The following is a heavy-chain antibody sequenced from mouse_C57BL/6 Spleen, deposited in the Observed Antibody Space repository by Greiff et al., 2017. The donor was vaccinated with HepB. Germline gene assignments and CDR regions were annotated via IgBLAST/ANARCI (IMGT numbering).Heavy chain of an antibody. D-gene: IGHD4-1*01. V-gene: IGHV3-6*01. CDR2: ISYDGSN. CDR3: ARGGGSLLTGTLFAY. CDR1: GYSITSGYY. Sequence: EVQLQESGPGLVKPSQSLSLTCSVTGYSITSGYYWNWIRQFPGNKLEWMGYISYDGSNNYNPSLKNRISITRDTSKNQFFLKLNSVTTEDTATYYCARGGGSLLTGTLFAYWGQGTLVTVSA. J-gene: IGHJ3*01.